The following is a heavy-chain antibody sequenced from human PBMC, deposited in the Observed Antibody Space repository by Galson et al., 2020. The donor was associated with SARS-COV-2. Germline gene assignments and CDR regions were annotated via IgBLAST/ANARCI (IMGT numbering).Heavy chain of an antibody. CDR1: GFTFSSYN. CDR2: ISRSSSTI. D-gene: IGHD1-1*01. CDR3: VRWVYRDNSDY. J-gene: IGHJ4*02. V-gene: IGHV3-48*04. Sequence: GGSLRLSCAASGFTFSSYNMNWVRQAPGKGLEWLSYISRSSSTIYYADSVKGRFTISRDNAKNSLYLQMNSLRAEDTAGYYCVRWVYRDNSDYWGQGTPVTVSS.